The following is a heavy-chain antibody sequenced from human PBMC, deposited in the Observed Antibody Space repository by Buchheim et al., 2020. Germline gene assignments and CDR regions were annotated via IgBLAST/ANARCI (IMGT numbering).Heavy chain of an antibody. CDR2: ISSSSSTI. J-gene: IGHJ5*02. CDR3: ARAVPRTESYYDFWSGHYNWFDP. CDR1: GFTFSSYS. Sequence: EVQLVESGGGLVQPGGSLRLSCAASGFTFSSYSMNWVRQAPGKGLEWVSYISSSSSTIYYADSVKGRFTISRDNATNSLYLQMNSLRDEDTAVYYCARAVPRTESYYDFWSGHYNWFDPWGQGTL. D-gene: IGHD3-3*01. V-gene: IGHV3-48*02.